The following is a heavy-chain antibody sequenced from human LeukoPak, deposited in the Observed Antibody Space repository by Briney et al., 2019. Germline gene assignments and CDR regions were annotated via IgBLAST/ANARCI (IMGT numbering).Heavy chain of an antibody. V-gene: IGHV1-69-2*01. D-gene: IGHD2-2*02. CDR3: ATLEDLNVVVVPAAIVRGY. J-gene: IGHJ4*02. CDR2: VDPEDGET. Sequence: GASVKVSCKVSGYTFTDYYMHWVQQAPGKGLEWMGLVDPEDGETIYAEKFQGRVTITADTSTDTAYMELSSLRSEDTAVYYCATLEDLNVVVVPAAIVRGYWGQGTLVTVSS. CDR1: GYTFTDYY.